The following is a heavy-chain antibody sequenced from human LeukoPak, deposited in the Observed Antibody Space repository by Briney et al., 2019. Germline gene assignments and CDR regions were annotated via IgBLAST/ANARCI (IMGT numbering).Heavy chain of an antibody. D-gene: IGHD1-26*01. CDR3: TRGSPLDY. V-gene: IGHV3-7*01. J-gene: IGHJ4*02. CDR1: GLTFSSSW. CDR2: IKADAGET. Sequence: GRSLRLSCAASGLTFSSSWMTWVRQAPGKGLEWVANIKADAGETNYVGSAIGRFAISRDNAKNSLYLQMNSLRVEDTAVYYCTRGSPLDYWGQGTLVTVSS.